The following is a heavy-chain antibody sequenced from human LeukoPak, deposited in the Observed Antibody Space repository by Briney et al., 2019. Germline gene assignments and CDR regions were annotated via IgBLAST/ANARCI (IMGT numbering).Heavy chain of an antibody. D-gene: IGHD6-19*01. CDR3: ARPHIAVAGYYFDD. V-gene: IGHV4-59*11. CDR1: GGSISSHY. CDR2: IYYSGST. J-gene: IGHJ4*02. Sequence: SETLSLTCTVSGGSISSHYWSWIRQPPGKGLEWIGYIYYSGSTNYNPSLKSRVTISVDTSKNQFSLKLTSVTAADTAVYYCARPHIAVAGYYFDDWGQGALVTVSS.